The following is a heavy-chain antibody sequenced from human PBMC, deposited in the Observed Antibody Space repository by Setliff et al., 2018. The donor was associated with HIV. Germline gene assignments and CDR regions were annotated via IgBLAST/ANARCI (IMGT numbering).Heavy chain of an antibody. CDR2: IYSGGST. CDR1: GFTVSSNY. Sequence: PGGSLRLSCAASGFTVSSNYMSWVRQAPGKGLEWVSVIYSGGSTYYADSVKGRFTISRDNSKNTLYLQVNSLRAEDTAVYYCAKDDVPRDFDIWGQGTMVTVSS. V-gene: IGHV3-53*01. CDR3: AKDDVPRDFDI. J-gene: IGHJ3*02.